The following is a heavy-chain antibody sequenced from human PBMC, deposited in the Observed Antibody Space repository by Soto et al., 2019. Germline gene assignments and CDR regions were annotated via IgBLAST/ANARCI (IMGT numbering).Heavy chain of an antibody. Sequence: PSETLSLTCTVSGGSISSYYWSWVRQPPGKGLEWIGYIYYSGSTNYNPSLKSRVTIAVDTSKNQFSLKLSSVTAADTAVYYCARADSNYYYYYMDVWGKGTTVTVS. CDR1: GGSISSYY. CDR2: IYYSGST. J-gene: IGHJ6*03. CDR3: ARADSNYYYYYMDV. V-gene: IGHV4-59*01.